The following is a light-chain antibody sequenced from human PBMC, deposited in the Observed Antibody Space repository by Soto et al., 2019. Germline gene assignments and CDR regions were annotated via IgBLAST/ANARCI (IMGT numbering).Light chain of an antibody. J-gene: IGKJ1*01. Sequence: EIXLTQSPGTLSLSPGERATLSCRASQSVTGSYLAWYQQKPGQAPRLVIYGTYNRATGIPDRFSGSGSGTDFTLTISRLEPEDFAVYYCQHYGISSWTFGQGTKVEIK. CDR2: GTY. CDR1: QSVTGSY. CDR3: QHYGISSWT. V-gene: IGKV3-20*01.